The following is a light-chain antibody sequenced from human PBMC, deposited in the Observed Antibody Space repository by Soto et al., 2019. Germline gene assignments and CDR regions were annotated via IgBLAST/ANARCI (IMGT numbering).Light chain of an antibody. Sequence: QSALTQPASVSGSPGQSITISCTGTSSDVGGYEYVSWYQQYPGKAPELMIYEVIDRPAGAPRRFSGSKSGNTASLTITGLQAEDEADYYCSSYRTGGSYVFGTGTKLTVL. CDR1: SSDVGGYEY. J-gene: IGLJ1*01. CDR2: EVI. CDR3: SSYRTGGSYV. V-gene: IGLV2-14*01.